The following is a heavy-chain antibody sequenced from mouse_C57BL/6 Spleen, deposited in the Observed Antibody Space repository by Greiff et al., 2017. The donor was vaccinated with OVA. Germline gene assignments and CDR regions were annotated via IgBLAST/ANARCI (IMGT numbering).Heavy chain of an antibody. Sequence: VQGVESGAELVRPGASVTLSCKASGYTFTDYEMHWVKQTPVHGLEWIGAIDPETGGTAYNQKFKGKAILTADKSSSTAYMELRSLTSEDSAVYYCTTGSSPGDYWGQGTSVTVSS. CDR1: GYTFTDYE. D-gene: IGHD1-1*01. CDR2: IDPETGGT. J-gene: IGHJ4*01. V-gene: IGHV1-15*01. CDR3: TTGSSPGDY.